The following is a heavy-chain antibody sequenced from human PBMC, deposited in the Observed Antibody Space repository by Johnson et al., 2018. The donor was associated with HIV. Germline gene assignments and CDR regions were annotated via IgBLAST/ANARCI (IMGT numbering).Heavy chain of an antibody. J-gene: IGHJ3*02. CDR2: ISHDGSNK. CDR1: GFTFSNYA. CDR3: ARPMGAVDECDAFDI. D-gene: IGHD1-26*01. V-gene: IGHV3-30-3*01. Sequence: QVQLVESEGGVVQPGRSLRLSCAASGFTFSNYALHWVRQAPGRGLEWVALISHDGSNKYYADFVKGRFTISRDNSINTLYLQMNSLRAEDTAVYYCARPMGAVDECDAFDIWGHGTMVTVSS.